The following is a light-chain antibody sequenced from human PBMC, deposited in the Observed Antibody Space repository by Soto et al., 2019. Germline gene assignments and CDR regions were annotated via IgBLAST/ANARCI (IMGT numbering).Light chain of an antibody. CDR3: QQYNTFWT. CDR1: QSISNW. J-gene: IGKJ1*01. V-gene: IGKV1-5*01. CDR2: DVS. Sequence: DIQMTQSPSTLSASVGDRVTVTGRASQSISNWLAWYQQKPGKAPKLLIYDVSSLQNGVPSRFSGSGSGTEFTLTISSLQPDDSATYYCQQYNTFWTFGQGTKV.